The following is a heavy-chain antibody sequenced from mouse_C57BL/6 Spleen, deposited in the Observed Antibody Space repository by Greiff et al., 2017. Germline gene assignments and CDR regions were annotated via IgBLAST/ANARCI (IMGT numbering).Heavy chain of an antibody. D-gene: IGHD2-4*01. J-gene: IGHJ2*01. V-gene: IGHV1-82*01. CDR3: ARRNDDYDDVYFDY. Sequence: QVQLKESGPELVKPGASVKISCKASGYPFRSSWMNWVKPRPGKGLEWIGRIYPGGGDTNYNGKLKGKATLTADKSSGTAYMQLSSLTSEGSAVYFCARRNDDYDDVYFDYWGQGTTLTVSS. CDR2: IYPGGGDT. CDR1: GYPFRSSW.